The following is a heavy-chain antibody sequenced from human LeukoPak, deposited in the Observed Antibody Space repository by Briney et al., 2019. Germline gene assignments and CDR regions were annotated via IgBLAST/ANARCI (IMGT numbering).Heavy chain of an antibody. D-gene: IGHD3-22*01. CDR3: TTDKFYYYGSSGYYQPDY. V-gene: IGHV3-15*07. J-gene: IGHJ4*02. CDR1: GFTFSYAG. CDR2: IKRITDGGTI. Sequence: GGSLRLSCAASGFTFSYAGMNWVRQAPGKGLERVGRIKRITDGGTIDYAAPVKGRFTISRDDSKNTLYLQMNSLKTEDTAVYFCTTDKFYYYGSSGYYQPDYWGQGTLVTVSS.